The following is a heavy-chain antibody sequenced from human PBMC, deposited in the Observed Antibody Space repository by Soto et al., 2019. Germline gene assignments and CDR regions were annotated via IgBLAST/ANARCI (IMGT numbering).Heavy chain of an antibody. Sequence: QLQLQESGPGLVKPSETLSLTCTVSGGSISSSSYYWGWIRQPPGKGLEWIASIYYSVSTYYNPTLKRRVTISVDTSKNQFPLKLSSVTAADTAVYYCASGDSSFDYWGQGTLVTVSS. CDR1: GGSISSSSYY. D-gene: IGHD5-18*01. V-gene: IGHV4-39*01. J-gene: IGHJ4*02. CDR2: IYYSVST. CDR3: ASGDSSFDY.